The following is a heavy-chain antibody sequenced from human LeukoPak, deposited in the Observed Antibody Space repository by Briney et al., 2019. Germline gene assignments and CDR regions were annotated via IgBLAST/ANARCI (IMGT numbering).Heavy chain of an antibody. V-gene: IGHV3-7*01. J-gene: IGHJ4*02. CDR2: INQGGNDK. CDR1: GFTFSSYA. CDR3: ATLKDAVTTFDN. Sequence: GGSLRLSCAASGFTFSSYAMSWVRQAPGKGLEWVASINQGGNDKRHADSVKGRFTIPRDNAKNSLSLQLNSPTAEDTAMYYCATLKDAVTTFDNWGQGTLVTVSS. D-gene: IGHD4-17*01.